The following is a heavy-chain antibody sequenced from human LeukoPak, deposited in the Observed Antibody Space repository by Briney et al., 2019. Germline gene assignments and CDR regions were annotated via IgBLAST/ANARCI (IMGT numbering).Heavy chain of an antibody. CDR3: ARALTQWLVRSGPFDP. CDR1: GFTFSSYA. D-gene: IGHD6-19*01. Sequence: AGGSLRLSCAASGFTFSSYAMHWVRQAPGKGLEWVAVISYDGSNKYYADSVKGRFTISRDNSKNTLYLQMNSLRAEDTAVYYCARALTQWLVRSGPFDPWGQGTLVTVSS. J-gene: IGHJ5*02. CDR2: ISYDGSNK. V-gene: IGHV3-30*04.